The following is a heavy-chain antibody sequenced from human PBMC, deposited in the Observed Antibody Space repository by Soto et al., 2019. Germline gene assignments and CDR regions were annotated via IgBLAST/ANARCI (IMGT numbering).Heavy chain of an antibody. CDR2: IWYDGSNK. CDR3: ARDGLYDFWSGYHYYYYGMDV. D-gene: IGHD3-3*01. Sequence: GSLRLSCAASGFTFSSYGMHWVRQAPGKGLEWVAVIWYDGSNKYYADSVKGRFTISRDNSKNTLYLQMNSLRAEDTAVYYCARDGLYDFWSGYHYYYYGMDVWGQGTTVTVSS. CDR1: GFTFSSYG. J-gene: IGHJ6*02. V-gene: IGHV3-33*01.